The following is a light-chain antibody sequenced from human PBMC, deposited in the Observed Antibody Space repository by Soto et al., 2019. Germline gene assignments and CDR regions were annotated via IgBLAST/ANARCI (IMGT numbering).Light chain of an antibody. CDR2: DAS. V-gene: IGKV3-20*01. CDR1: QSISSNY. Sequence: IVLPESPGTLSLSPGERATLSCRASQSISSNYVAWYQQKPGQAPRLLIYDASTRATGIPNRYSGSGSGTDSTLTISRLEPEDFAVFCCQQYGDSPTFGQGTKVDIK. CDR3: QQYGDSPT. J-gene: IGKJ1*01.